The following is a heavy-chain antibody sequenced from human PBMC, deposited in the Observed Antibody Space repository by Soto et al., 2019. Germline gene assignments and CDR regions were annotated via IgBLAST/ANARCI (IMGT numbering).Heavy chain of an antibody. D-gene: IGHD6-6*01. J-gene: IGHJ6*02. CDR1: GFTFSSYG. V-gene: IGHV3-30*18. CDR3: AKASVGQQLATVYYYYGMDV. Sequence: GESLKISCAASGFTFSSYGMHWVRQAPGKGLEWVAVISYDGSNKYYADSVKGRFTIPRDNSKNTLYLQMNSLRAEDTAVYYCAKASVGQQLATVYYYYGMDVWGQGTTVTVSS. CDR2: ISYDGSNK.